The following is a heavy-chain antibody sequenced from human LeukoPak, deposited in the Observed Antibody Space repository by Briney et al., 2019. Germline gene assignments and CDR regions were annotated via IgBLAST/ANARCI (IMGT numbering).Heavy chain of an antibody. J-gene: IGHJ6*03. D-gene: IGHD3-22*01. Sequence: PGGSLRLSCAASGFTFSSYDMHWVRQAPGKGLEWVAFIRYGGSNKYYADSVKGRFTISRDNSKNTLYLQMNSLRPEDTAVYYCAKDGYESSGYYYYYYMDVWGKGTTVTISS. CDR1: GFTFSSYD. V-gene: IGHV3-30*02. CDR2: IRYGGSNK. CDR3: AKDGYESSGYYYYYYMDV.